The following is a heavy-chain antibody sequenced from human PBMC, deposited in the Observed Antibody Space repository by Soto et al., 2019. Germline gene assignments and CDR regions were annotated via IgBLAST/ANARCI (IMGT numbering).Heavy chain of an antibody. D-gene: IGHD2-15*01. CDR1: GYTFTSYG. CDR2: ISAYNGNT. CDR3: PRDPQACSGGSCYCWLAY. V-gene: IGHV1-18*01. Sequence: QVQLVQSGAEVKKPGASVKVSCKASGYTFTSYGISCVRQAPGQGLERMGWISAYNGNTNYAQKLQGRVTMTTDTSTSTGYMELRCLRYDDTAVYYCPRDPQACSGGSCYCWLAYRGKGTLVTVSS. J-gene: IGHJ4*02.